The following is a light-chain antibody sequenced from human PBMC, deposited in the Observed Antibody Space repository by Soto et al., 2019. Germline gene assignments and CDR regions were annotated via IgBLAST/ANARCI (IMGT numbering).Light chain of an antibody. CDR2: EVS. CDR1: SSDVGGYNY. CDR3: SSYAGSNNHVV. J-gene: IGLJ2*01. V-gene: IGLV2-8*01. Sequence: QSALTQPPSASGSPGQSVTISCTGTSSDVGGYNYVSWYQQHPGKAPKLMIYEVSKRHSGVPDRLSGSKSGNTASLTVSGLQSEDDADYYCSSYAGSNNHVVFGGGTQLTVL.